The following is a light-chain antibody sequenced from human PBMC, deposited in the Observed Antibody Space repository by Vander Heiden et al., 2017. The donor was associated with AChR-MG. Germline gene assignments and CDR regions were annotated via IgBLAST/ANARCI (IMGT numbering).Light chain of an antibody. CDR1: SSNIWNNH. V-gene: IGLV1-51*02. CDR2: ENN. J-gene: IGLJ3*02. Sequence: QSVLTQPPSVSAAPGQKVTISCSGRSSNIWNNHVSWYRQIPGSAPKLLMYENNQRPSGIPDRFSGAKSGTAATLGITGLQTADEADYYCGTWDGSLTTWVFGGGTKLTVL. CDR3: GTWDGSLTTWV.